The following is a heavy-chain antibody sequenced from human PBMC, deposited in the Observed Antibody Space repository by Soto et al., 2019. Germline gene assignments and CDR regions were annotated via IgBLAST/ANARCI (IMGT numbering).Heavy chain of an antibody. Sequence: EVQLLESGGGLVQPGGSLRLSCAASGFTFSHYAMSWVRQAPGKGLQWVSTIFGSGAPTHYADSVKGRFGISRDNSNNMLFLEMNSLKAEDTAVYYCTREASSWGFAFDLWGPGTRVAVSS. CDR2: IFGSGAPT. CDR3: TREASSWGFAFDL. D-gene: IGHD3-16*01. V-gene: IGHV3-23*01. J-gene: IGHJ3*01. CDR1: GFTFSHYA.